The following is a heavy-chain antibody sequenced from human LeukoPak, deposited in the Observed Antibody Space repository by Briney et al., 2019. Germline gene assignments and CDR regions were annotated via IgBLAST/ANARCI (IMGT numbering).Heavy chain of an antibody. D-gene: IGHD1-14*01. Sequence: SETLSLTCAVYGGSFSGYYWSWIRQPPGKGLEWIGEINHSGSTYHNPSLKSRVTISVDTSKNQFSLKLSSVTAADTAVYYCARRGTIGTIDYWGQGTLVTVSS. CDR2: INHSGST. CDR3: ARRGTIGTIDY. J-gene: IGHJ4*02. CDR1: GGSFSGYY. V-gene: IGHV4-34*01.